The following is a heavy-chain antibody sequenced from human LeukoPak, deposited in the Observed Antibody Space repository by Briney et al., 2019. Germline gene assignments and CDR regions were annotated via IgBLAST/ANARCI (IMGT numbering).Heavy chain of an antibody. J-gene: IGHJ4*02. CDR1: GGSISSYY. D-gene: IGHD3-3*01. V-gene: IGHV4-4*07. CDR2: IYTSGST. CDR3: ASLYYDFWSGSGRNYFDY. Sequence: SETLSLTCTVSGGSISSYYWSWIRQPAGKGLEWIGRIYTSGSTNYNPSLKSRVTMSVDTSKNQFSLKLSSVTAADTAVYYCASLYYDFWSGSGRNYFDYWGQGTLVTVPS.